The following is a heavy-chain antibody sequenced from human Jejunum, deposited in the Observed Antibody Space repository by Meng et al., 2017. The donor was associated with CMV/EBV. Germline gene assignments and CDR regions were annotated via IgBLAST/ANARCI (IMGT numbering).Heavy chain of an antibody. V-gene: IGHV4-30-4*08. CDR2: LYSTRNT. Sequence: TVSGGSISSGAYSCTSIRQPPRRKLKWIVSLYSTRNTYYPPSLNLPVTISVDTSKNQFSLKLSSVTAADTAVYYCARVDGYSRFDYWGQGTLVTVSS. CDR1: GGSISSGAYS. J-gene: IGHJ4*02. CDR3: ARVDGYSRFDY. D-gene: IGHD5-24*01.